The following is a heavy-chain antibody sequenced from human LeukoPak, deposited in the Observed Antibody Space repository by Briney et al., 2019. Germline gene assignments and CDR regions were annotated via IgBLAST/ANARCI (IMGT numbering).Heavy chain of an antibody. Sequence: AGGSLRLSCAASGFTFSSYAMSWVRQAPGKGLEWVSAISGSGGSTYYADSVKGRFTISRDNSKNTLYLQMNSLRAEDTAVYYCARVWYTSSWGERYYFDYWGQGTLVTVSS. D-gene: IGHD6-13*01. CDR3: ARVWYTSSWGERYYFDY. J-gene: IGHJ4*02. V-gene: IGHV3-23*01. CDR1: GFTFSSYA. CDR2: ISGSGGST.